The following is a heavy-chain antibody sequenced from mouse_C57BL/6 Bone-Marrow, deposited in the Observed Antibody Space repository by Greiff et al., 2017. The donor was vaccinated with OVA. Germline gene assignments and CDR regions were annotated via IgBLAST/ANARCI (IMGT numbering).Heavy chain of an antibody. Sequence: VQLQQSGPELVKPGASVKISCKASGYAFSSSWMNWVKQRPGKGLEWIGRIYPGDGDNNYNGKFKGKATLTADKSSSTAYMQLSSLTSEDSAVYFCARNYYGSSYWYFDVWGTGTTVTVSS. CDR1: GYAFSSSW. CDR3: ARNYYGSSYWYFDV. V-gene: IGHV1-82*01. D-gene: IGHD1-1*01. J-gene: IGHJ1*03. CDR2: IYPGDGDN.